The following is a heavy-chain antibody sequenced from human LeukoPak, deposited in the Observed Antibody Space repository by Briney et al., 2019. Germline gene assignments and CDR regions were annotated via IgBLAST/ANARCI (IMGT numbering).Heavy chain of an antibody. CDR3: AREVYGSGSYSGMDV. V-gene: IGHV1-69*04. CDR2: IIPIFGIA. J-gene: IGHJ6*02. Sequence: SVKVSCKASGGTFSSYAISWVRQAPGQGLEWMGRIIPIFGIANYAQKFQGRVTITADKSTSTAYMELSSLRSEDTAVYYCAREVYGSGSYSGMDVWGRGTTVTVSS. D-gene: IGHD3-10*01. CDR1: GGTFSSYA.